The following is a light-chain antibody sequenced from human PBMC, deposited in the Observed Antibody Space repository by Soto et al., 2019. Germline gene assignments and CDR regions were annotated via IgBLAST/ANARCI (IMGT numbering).Light chain of an antibody. V-gene: IGLV1-44*01. CDR1: SSNIRTNT. J-gene: IGLJ3*02. CDR3: AAWDDSLNGWV. CDR2: SNN. Sequence: QSVLAQPPSVSGTPGQRVTISCSGSSSNIRTNTVNWYHQLPGTAPKLLIYSNNQRPSGVPDRFSGSKSGTSASLAISGLQSEDEADYYCAAWDDSLNGWVFGGGSKLTVL.